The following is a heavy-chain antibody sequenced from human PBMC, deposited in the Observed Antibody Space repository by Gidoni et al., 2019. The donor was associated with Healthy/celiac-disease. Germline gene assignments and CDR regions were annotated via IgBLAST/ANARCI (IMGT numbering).Heavy chain of an antibody. J-gene: IGHJ4*02. V-gene: IGHV4-39*01. CDR1: GGSISRSSYY. CDR2: IYYSGST. CDR3: ARVGGRALDY. D-gene: IGHD3-16*01. Sequence: QLQLQESGPGLVKPSETLSLTCTVSGGSISRSSYYWGWIRQPPGKGLEWIGSIYYSGSTYYNPSLKSRVTISVDTSKNQFSLKLSSVTAADTAVYYCARVGGRALDYWGQGTLVTVSS.